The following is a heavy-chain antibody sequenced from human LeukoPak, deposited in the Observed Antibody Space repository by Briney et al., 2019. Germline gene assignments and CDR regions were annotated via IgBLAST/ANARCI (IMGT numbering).Heavy chain of an antibody. Sequence: GGSLRLSCAGSGFTFSSYEMSWVRQAPGKGPEWVSYISNTGSVTYYADSVKGRFTISRDNARNSLFLQVNSLRAEDTGVYYCTVVPMGWGQGTLVTVSS. V-gene: IGHV3-48*03. CDR2: ISNTGSVT. CDR1: GFTFSSYE. J-gene: IGHJ4*02. D-gene: IGHD4-23*01. CDR3: TVVPMG.